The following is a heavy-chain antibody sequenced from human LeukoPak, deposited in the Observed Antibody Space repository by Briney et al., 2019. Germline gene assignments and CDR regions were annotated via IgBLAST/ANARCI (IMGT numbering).Heavy chain of an antibody. V-gene: IGHV3-30-3*01. CDR3: AREKARDTSGYYYGAFDI. CDR2: ISYDGSNK. J-gene: IGHJ3*02. D-gene: IGHD3-22*01. Sequence: PGGSLRLSCAASGFTLSSYTMHWVRQAPGKGLEWVALISYDGSNKYYADSVRGRFTISRDNSKNTLYLQMNSLRAEDTAVYYCAREKARDTSGYYYGAFDIWGQGTMVTVSS. CDR1: GFTLSSYT.